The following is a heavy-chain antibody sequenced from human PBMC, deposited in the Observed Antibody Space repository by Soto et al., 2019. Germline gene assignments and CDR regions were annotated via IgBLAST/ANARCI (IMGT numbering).Heavy chain of an antibody. Sequence: SETLSLTCAVSGGSISSCGYSWSWIRQPPGKGLEWIGYIYHSGSTYYNPSLKSRVTISVDTSKNQFSLKLSSVTAADTAVYYCARGAAGSGYPRDFDYWGQGTLVTVSS. J-gene: IGHJ4*02. CDR1: GGSISSCGYS. CDR3: ARGAAGSGYPRDFDY. V-gene: IGHV4-30-2*01. D-gene: IGHD3-22*01. CDR2: IYHSGST.